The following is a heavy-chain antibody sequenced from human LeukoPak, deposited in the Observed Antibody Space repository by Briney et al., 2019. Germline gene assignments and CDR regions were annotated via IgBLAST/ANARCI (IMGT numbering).Heavy chain of an antibody. Sequence: GGSLRLSCAASGFTFSDHSMDWVRQAPGKGLEWVGRTRNKANSYTTEYAASVKGRFTISRDDPKKSLYLQMNSLKTEDTAVYYCARVRLGGMDVWGQGTTVIVSS. CDR1: GFTFSDHS. D-gene: IGHD3-22*01. V-gene: IGHV3-72*01. CDR3: ARVRLGGMDV. J-gene: IGHJ6*02. CDR2: TRNKANSYTT.